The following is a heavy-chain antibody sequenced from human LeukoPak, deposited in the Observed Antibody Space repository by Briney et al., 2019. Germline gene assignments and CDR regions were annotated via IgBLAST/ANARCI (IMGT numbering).Heavy chain of an antibody. V-gene: IGHV3-48*01. J-gene: IGHJ4*02. CDR3: ARNYYGSGSYFDY. CDR1: VFISRGPA. D-gene: IGHD3-10*01. Sequence: GGSLRLSCAASVFISRGPATSSVCEAPGEGLWWVSYISSSSSTTCYTDSVRGRFTISRDNAKTTLYLRMNSLRAQDTAVYYCARNYYGSGSYFDYWGEGTLVTVSS. CDR2: ISSSSSTT.